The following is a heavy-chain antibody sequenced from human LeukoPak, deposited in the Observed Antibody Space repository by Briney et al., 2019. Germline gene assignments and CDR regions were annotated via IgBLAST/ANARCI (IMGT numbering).Heavy chain of an antibody. CDR3: AATDYGGNGGYFDY. V-gene: IGHV4-61*08. CDR1: GGSISSGGYY. D-gene: IGHD4-23*01. Sequence: SETLSLTCTVSGGSISSGGYYWSWIRQPPGKGLEWIGYIYYSGSTNYNPSLKSRVTISVDTSKNQFSLKLSSVTAADTAVYYCAATDYGGNGGYFDYWGQGTLVTVSS. J-gene: IGHJ4*02. CDR2: IYYSGST.